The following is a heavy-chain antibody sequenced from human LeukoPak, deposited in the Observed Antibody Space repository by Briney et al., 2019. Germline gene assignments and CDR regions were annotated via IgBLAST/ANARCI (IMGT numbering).Heavy chain of an antibody. CDR1: GGSISSYY. J-gene: IGHJ6*02. D-gene: IGHD6-19*01. V-gene: IGHV4-59*01. CDR2: IYYSGST. CDR3: ARGREQWPNYYYGMDV. Sequence: SETLSLTCTVSGGSISSYYWSWIRQPPGKGLEWIGYIYYSGSTNYNPSLKSRVTISVDTSKNQFSLKLSSMTAADTAVYYCARGREQWPNYYYGMDVWGQGTTVTVSS.